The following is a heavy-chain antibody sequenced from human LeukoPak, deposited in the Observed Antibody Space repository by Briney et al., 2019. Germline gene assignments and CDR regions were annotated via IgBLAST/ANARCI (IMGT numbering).Heavy chain of an antibody. J-gene: IGHJ5*02. V-gene: IGHV4-61*02. CDR2: IYTSGST. CDR3: ARDGPARPYYYDSSGFS. D-gene: IGHD3-22*01. CDR1: GGSISSGSYY. Sequence: SQTLSLTCTVSGGSISSGSYYWSWIRQPAGKGLEWIGRIYTSGSTNYNPSLKSRVTISVDTSKNQFSLKLSSVTAADTAVYYCARDGPARPYYYDSSGFSWGQGTLVTVSS.